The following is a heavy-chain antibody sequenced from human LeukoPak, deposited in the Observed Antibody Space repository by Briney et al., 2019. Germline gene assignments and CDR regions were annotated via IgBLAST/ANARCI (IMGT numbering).Heavy chain of an antibody. CDR1: GGSISGYY. CDR3: ARAAAAGPHYYYGVDV. Sequence: PSETLSLTCSVSGGSISGYYWSWVRQPPGKGPEWIGYIYYSGSTNYNPSLKSRVTISVDTSKNQFSLKLASLTAADTAVYYCARAAAAGPHYYYGVDVWGKGTTVTVSS. J-gene: IGHJ6*04. D-gene: IGHD6-13*01. CDR2: IYYSGST. V-gene: IGHV4-59*01.